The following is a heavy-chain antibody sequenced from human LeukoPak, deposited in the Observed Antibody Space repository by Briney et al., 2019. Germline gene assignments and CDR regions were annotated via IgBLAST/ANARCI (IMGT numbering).Heavy chain of an antibody. Sequence: SETLSLTCTVSGGSISSSSYYWGWIRQPPGKGLEWIGSIYYSGSTYYNPSLKSRVTISVDTSKNQFSLKLSSVTAADTAVYYCAREGMVRGATIDYWGQGTLVTVSS. CDR3: AREGMVRGATIDY. D-gene: IGHD3-10*01. J-gene: IGHJ4*02. V-gene: IGHV4-39*02. CDR1: GGSISSSSYY. CDR2: IYYSGST.